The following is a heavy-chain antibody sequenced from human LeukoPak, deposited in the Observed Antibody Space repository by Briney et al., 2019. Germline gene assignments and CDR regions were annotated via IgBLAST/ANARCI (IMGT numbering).Heavy chain of an antibody. CDR3: ARTSLVRGVIIASSYGMDV. CDR1: GFTFSSYS. D-gene: IGHD3-10*01. V-gene: IGHV3-21*01. Sequence: GGSLRLSCAASGFTFSSYSMNWVRQAPGKGLEWVSSISSSSSYIYYADSVKGRFTISRDNAKNSLYLQMNSLRAEDTAVYYCARTSLVRGVIIASSYGMDVWGQGTTVTVSS. J-gene: IGHJ6*02. CDR2: ISSSSSYI.